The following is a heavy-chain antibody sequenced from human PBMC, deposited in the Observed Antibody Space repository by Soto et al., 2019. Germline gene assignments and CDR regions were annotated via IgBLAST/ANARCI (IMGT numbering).Heavy chain of an antibody. CDR1: GGSISSGDHY. V-gene: IGHV4-30-4*01. J-gene: IGHJ3*02. CDR2: IYHSGST. Sequence: SETLSLTCTVSGGSISSGDHYWSWIRQPPGKGLEWIGYIYHSGSTYSNPSLTSRLTISVDTSKNQFSLNLSSVTAADTAVYYCARETNPDPRSGLTFDIWGQGTMVTVSS. CDR3: ARETNPDPRSGLTFDI.